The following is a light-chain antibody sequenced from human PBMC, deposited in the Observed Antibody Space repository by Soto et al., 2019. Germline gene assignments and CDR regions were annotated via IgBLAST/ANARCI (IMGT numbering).Light chain of an antibody. J-gene: IGLJ1*01. CDR1: SSNIGGNS. CDR2: DDN. V-gene: IGLV1-51*01. Sequence: QSVLTQPPSVSAAPGQKVTISCSGGSSNIGGNSVSWSQQLPGTAPTLLIYDDNKRPSGIPDRFSGSKSGTSATLGITGFQTEDEADYYCGSWDSSLSAYVFGTGTKVTVL. CDR3: GSWDSSLSAYV.